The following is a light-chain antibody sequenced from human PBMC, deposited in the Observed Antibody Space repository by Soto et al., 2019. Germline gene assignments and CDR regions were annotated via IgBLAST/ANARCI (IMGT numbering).Light chain of an antibody. V-gene: IGLV2-23*02. CDR3: CSFARSNTWV. CDR2: EVS. J-gene: IGLJ2*01. CDR1: NSDVGNYNH. Sequence: QLVLTQPASVSGSPGQSITISCTGTNSDVGNYNHVSWYQQHPGKAPKLMIYEVSKRPSGVSNRFSGSKSANTASLTISGLQAEDEADYYCCSFARSNTWVFGGGTKVTVL.